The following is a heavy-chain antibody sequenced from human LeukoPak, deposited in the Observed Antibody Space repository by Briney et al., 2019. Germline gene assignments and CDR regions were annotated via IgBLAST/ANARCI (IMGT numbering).Heavy chain of an antibody. CDR1: GFTFSSYA. Sequence: GGSLRLSCAASGFTFSSYAMHWVRQAPGKGLEWVAVISYDGSNKYYADSVKGRFTISRDNSKNTLYLQMNSLRAEDTAVYYCARDMGIAAAVNFDYWGQGTLVTVSS. V-gene: IGHV3-30-3*01. CDR3: ARDMGIAAAVNFDY. D-gene: IGHD6-13*01. J-gene: IGHJ4*02. CDR2: ISYDGSNK.